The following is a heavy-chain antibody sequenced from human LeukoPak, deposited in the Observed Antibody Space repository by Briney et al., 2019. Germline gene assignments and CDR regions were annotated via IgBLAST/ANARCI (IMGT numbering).Heavy chain of an antibody. CDR3: VTSPTKGY. Sequence: GGSLRLSCAASGFIVSSNYMSWVRQAPGKGLEWVSVIYSGGSTYYADSVKGRFTISRDNSKNTLHLQMNSLRAEDTALYYWVTSPTKGYWGQGTLVTVSS. CDR1: GFIVSSNY. V-gene: IGHV3-53*01. CDR2: IYSGGST. J-gene: IGHJ4*02. D-gene: IGHD2/OR15-2a*01.